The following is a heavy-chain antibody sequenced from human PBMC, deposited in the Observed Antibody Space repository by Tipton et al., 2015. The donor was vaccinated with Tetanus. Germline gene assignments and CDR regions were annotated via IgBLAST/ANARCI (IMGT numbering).Heavy chain of an antibody. CDR1: GYTFTSYG. J-gene: IGHJ4*02. V-gene: IGHV1-18*01. Sequence: QSGPEVKKPGASVKVSCKASGYTFTSYGISWVRQAPGQGLEWMGWISAYNGNTNYAHKLQGRVTMTADTSTSTAYMELRSLRSDDTAVYYCAREPPPIYSGSYGGDYWGQGTLVTVSS. D-gene: IGHD1-26*01. CDR3: AREPPPIYSGSYGGDY. CDR2: ISAYNGNT.